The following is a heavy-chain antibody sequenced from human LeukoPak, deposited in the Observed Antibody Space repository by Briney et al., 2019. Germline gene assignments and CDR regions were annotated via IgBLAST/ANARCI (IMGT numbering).Heavy chain of an antibody. Sequence: PSETLSLTCTVSGGSISSYYWSWIRQPPGKGLGWSGYIYYSGSTNYNPSLKSRVAISVDTSKNQFSLKLSSVTAADTAVYYCAREHYYDSSGMGFDYWGQGTLVTVSS. CDR2: IYYSGST. CDR3: AREHYYDSSGMGFDY. CDR1: GGSISSYY. V-gene: IGHV4-59*01. J-gene: IGHJ4*02. D-gene: IGHD3-22*01.